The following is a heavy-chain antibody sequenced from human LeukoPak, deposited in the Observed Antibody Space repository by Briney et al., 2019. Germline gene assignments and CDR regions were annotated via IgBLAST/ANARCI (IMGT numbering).Heavy chain of an antibody. J-gene: IGHJ5*02. CDR1: GFTFSSYS. D-gene: IGHD6-13*01. CDR3: ARWPPGVVAAAGTNWFDP. V-gene: IGHV3-21*01. Sequence: PGGSLRLSCAASGFTFSSYSMNWVRQAPGKGLEWVSSISSSSSYIYYADSVKGRFTISRNTAKNSLYLQIKIRAGDNTAFYYFARWPPGVVAAAGTNWFDPWGQGTLVTVSS. CDR2: ISSSSSYI.